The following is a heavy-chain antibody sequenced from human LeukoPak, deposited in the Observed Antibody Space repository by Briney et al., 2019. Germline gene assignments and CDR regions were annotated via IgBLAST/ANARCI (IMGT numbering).Heavy chain of an antibody. D-gene: IGHD2-2*02. CDR2: FNPNSGGT. CDR3: ARDLIVVVPAAIPGY. Sequence: ASVKVSCKASGYTFTGYYMHWVRQAPGQGLEWMGWFNPNSGGTNYAQKFQGRVTMTRDTSISTAYMELSRLRSDDTAVYYCARDLIVVVPAAIPGYWGQGTLVTVSS. J-gene: IGHJ4*02. V-gene: IGHV1-2*02. CDR1: GYTFTGYY.